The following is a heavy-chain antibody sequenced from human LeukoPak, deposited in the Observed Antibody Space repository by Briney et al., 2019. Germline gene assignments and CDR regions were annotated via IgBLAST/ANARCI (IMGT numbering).Heavy chain of an antibody. V-gene: IGHV4-31*03. Sequence: PSETLSLTCTVSGGSISSGGFYWTWIRQHPGKGLEWIGYIHYTGSAYYNPSLKSRVTISVDMSKNQFSLRLSSVTAADTAVYYCARETSELGYCSTSTCLNFDYWGQGTLVTVSS. D-gene: IGHD2-2*01. J-gene: IGHJ4*02. CDR3: ARETSELGYCSTSTCLNFDY. CDR1: GGSISSGGFY. CDR2: IHYTGSA.